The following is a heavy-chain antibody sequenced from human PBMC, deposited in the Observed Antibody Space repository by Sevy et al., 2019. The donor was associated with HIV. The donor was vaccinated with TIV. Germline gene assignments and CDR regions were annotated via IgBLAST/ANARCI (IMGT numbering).Heavy chain of an antibody. CDR3: ARDGRDGYNY. CDR1: GYTFTSYY. CDR2: INPSDGSK. Sequence: ASVKVSCKASGYTFTSYYMHWVRQAPGQGLEWMGIINPSDGSKSYTQKFQGRVTMTRDTSTSTVYMEMSSLRSEDTAVYYGARDGRDGYNYWGQGTLVTVSS. V-gene: IGHV1-46*01. D-gene: IGHD5-12*01. J-gene: IGHJ4*02.